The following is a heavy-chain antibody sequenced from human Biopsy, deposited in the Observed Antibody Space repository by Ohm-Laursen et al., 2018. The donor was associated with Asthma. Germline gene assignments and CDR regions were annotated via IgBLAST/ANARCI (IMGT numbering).Heavy chain of an antibody. D-gene: IGHD6-19*01. J-gene: IGHJ6*02. V-gene: IGHV1-69*13. CDR1: GGTFSNFA. CDR3: ARCQVGYSSGWSLLLKKIYYSGMDV. CDR2: ITTVFGTT. Sequence: SVKVSCKAPGGTFSNFAISWVRQAPGQGLEWLGGITTVFGTTNYAQKFQGRVIITADESTSTAYMEVTSLRSEDTAIYYCARCQVGYSSGWSLLLKKIYYSGMDVWGQGTAVTVSS.